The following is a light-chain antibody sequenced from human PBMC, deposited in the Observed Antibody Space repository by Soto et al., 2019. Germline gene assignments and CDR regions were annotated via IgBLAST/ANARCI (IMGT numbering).Light chain of an antibody. CDR1: QSISDT. Sequence: EIVMTQSPATLSVSPGGRATLSCRASQSISDTLAWYQQKPGQAPRLLIHGASTRATGFPARFSGSGSGTDFTLTISSLQSEDFAVYYCQQYNNWKWKCGQGTKVDIK. V-gene: IGKV3-15*01. J-gene: IGKJ1*01. CDR2: GAS. CDR3: QQYNNWKWK.